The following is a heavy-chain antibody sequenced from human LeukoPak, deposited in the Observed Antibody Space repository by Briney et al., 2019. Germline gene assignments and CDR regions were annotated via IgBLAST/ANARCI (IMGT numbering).Heavy chain of an antibody. J-gene: IGHJ3*02. D-gene: IGHD4-17*01. Sequence: GGSLRLSCAASGFTFSNYEMNWVRQAPGKGLEWVSYIGSGGGSIYYADSVRGRFTSSRDNAKKSLFLQMNSLRVEDTAVYSCARDDYGGTFDAFDIWGQGAMVTVSS. CDR2: IGSGGGSI. V-gene: IGHV3-48*03. CDR3: ARDDYGGTFDAFDI. CDR1: GFTFSNYE.